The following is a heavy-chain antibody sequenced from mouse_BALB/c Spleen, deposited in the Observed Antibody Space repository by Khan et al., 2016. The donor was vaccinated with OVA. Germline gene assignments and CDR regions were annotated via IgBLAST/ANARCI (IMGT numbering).Heavy chain of an antibody. D-gene: IGHD1-1*01. V-gene: IGHV3-2*02. CDR1: GYSITSGYA. Sequence: EVQLQESGPGLVKPSQSLSLTCTVTGYSITSGYAWNWIRQFPGNKLEWMGYISYSGGTSYNPSLKSRISITRDTSKNQFFMQWNAVTTEDTATYYCARGNYYGYYFDDWGQGTTLTVAS. J-gene: IGHJ2*01. CDR3: ARGNYYGYYFDD. CDR2: ISYSGGT.